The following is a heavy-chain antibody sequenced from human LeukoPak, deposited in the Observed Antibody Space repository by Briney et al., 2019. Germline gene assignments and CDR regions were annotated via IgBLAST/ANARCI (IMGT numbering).Heavy chain of an antibody. CDR1: GFTFSSYA. J-gene: IGHJ3*02. D-gene: IGHD3-3*01. V-gene: IGHV3-23*01. Sequence: GGSLRLSCAASGFTFSSYAMSWVRQAPGKGLEWVSAISGSGGSTYYADSVKGRFTISRDNSKNTLYLQMNSLRAEDTAVYYCAKWNYDFWSGYLFHAFDIWGQGTMVTVSS. CDR3: AKWNYDFWSGYLFHAFDI. CDR2: ISGSGGST.